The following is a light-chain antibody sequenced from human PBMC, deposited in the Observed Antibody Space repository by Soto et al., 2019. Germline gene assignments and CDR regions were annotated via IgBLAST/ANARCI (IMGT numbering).Light chain of an antibody. Sequence: EIVMTQSPATLSVSPGERATLSCRASQSVSSNLAWYQQKPGQAPRLLIYGASNRTTAIPARFSGSGSGTEFTLNISSLQSEDFAVYYCQQYNNWPWTFGQGTKVEIK. CDR1: QSVSSN. CDR3: QQYNNWPWT. J-gene: IGKJ1*01. V-gene: IGKV3-15*01. CDR2: GAS.